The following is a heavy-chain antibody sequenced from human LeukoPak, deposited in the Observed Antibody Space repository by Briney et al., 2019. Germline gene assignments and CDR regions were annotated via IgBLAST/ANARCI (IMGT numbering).Heavy chain of an antibody. V-gene: IGHV4-30-4*08. CDR2: IYYSGST. J-gene: IGHJ4*02. Sequence: SQTLSLTCTVSGGSISSGDYYWRWIRQPPGKGLEWIGYIYYSGSTYYNPSLKSRVTISVDTSKNQFSLKLSSVTAADTAVYYCASLDYGDYGTEYDYWGQGTLSPSPQ. CDR3: ASLDYGDYGTEYDY. CDR1: GGSISSGDYY. D-gene: IGHD4-17*01.